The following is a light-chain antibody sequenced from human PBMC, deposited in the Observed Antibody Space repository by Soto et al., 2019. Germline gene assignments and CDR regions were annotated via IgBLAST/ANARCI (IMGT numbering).Light chain of an antibody. CDR2: GVS. CDR3: QQYFISRT. Sequence: EIVLTQSPGTLSLSPGERATVSCRASQSVGSRFLAWYQQKPGQAPRLVIHGVSTRATGIPDRFSGSGSGTDFTLTISRLEPEDFAVYYCQQYFISRTFGQGTKVDIK. V-gene: IGKV3-20*01. J-gene: IGKJ1*01. CDR1: QSVGSRF.